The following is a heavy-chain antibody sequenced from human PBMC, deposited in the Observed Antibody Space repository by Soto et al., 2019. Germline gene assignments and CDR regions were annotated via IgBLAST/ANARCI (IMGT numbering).Heavy chain of an antibody. CDR3: ARVAIATYYDFWSGYYDYFDY. D-gene: IGHD3-3*01. CDR2: IYHSGST. V-gene: IGHV4-38-2*01. CDR1: GYSISSGCY. Sequence: SETLSLTCAVSGYSISSGCYWGWIRQPPGKGLEWIGSIYHSGSTYYNPSLKSRVTISVDTSKNQFSLKLSSVTAADTAVYYCARVAIATYYDFWSGYYDYFDYWGQGTLVTVSS. J-gene: IGHJ4*02.